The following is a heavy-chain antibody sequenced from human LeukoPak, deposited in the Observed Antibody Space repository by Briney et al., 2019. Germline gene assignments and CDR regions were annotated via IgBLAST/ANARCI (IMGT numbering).Heavy chain of an antibody. D-gene: IGHD4-23*01. Sequence: PGGSLRLSCAASGFTVSTTYMSWVRQAPGKGLEWVSLIYVDGRTYYADSVKGRFSISRDNSKKTLYLQVSSLRAEDTAVYYCVRRGDGGRSFDFWGQGTLVTVSS. J-gene: IGHJ4*02. CDR3: VRRGDGGRSFDF. CDR2: IYVDGRT. V-gene: IGHV3-66*01. CDR1: GFTVSTTY.